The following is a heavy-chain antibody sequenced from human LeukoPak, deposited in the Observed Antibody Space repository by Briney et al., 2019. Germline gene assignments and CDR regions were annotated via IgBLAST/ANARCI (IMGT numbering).Heavy chain of an antibody. CDR3: ARQEVVVVPAASDWFDP. J-gene: IGHJ5*02. V-gene: IGHV4-39*01. D-gene: IGHD2-2*01. CDR1: GGSISSSSYY. Sequence: MSSETLSLTCTVSGGSISSSSYYWGWIRQPPGKGLGWIGSIYYSGSTYYNPSLKGRVTISVDTSKNQFSLKLSSVTAADTAVYYCARQEVVVVPAASDWFDPWGQGALVTVSS. CDR2: IYYSGST.